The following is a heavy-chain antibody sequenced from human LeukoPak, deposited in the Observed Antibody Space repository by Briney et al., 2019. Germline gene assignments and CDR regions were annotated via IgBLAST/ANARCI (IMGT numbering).Heavy chain of an antibody. V-gene: IGHV4-39*02. CDR3: AREAAAVGVDY. Sequence: SETLSLTCTVSGGSISSSSYYWGWIRQSPGKGLEWIGNIYYSGSTYYNPSLKSRVTISLDTSENQFSLKLYSVTAADTAVYYCAREAAAVGVDYWGQGTLVTVSS. D-gene: IGHD6-13*01. J-gene: IGHJ4*02. CDR2: IYYSGST. CDR1: GGSISSSSYY.